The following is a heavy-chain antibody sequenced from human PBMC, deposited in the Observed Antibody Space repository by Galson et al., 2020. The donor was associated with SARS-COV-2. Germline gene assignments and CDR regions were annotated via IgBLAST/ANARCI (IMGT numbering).Heavy chain of an antibody. V-gene: IGHV4-38-2*02. CDR1: GYSVSTTNY. D-gene: IGHD2-21*02. CDR3: ARQGVNMIVLVTVPGWYFDL. J-gene: IGHJ2*01. Sequence: SETLSLTCTVSGYSVSTTNYWGWVRQPRGRGLEWIGSVYPSGTTYYNPSLKSRVTISVDTSKNHFSLRLDSVTAADTALYYCARQGVNMIVLVTVPGWYFDLWGRGTLVTVSS. CDR2: VYPSGTT.